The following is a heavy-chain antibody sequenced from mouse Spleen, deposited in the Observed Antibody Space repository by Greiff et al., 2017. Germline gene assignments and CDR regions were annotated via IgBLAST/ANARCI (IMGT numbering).Heavy chain of an antibody. CDR3: ARPYDGYYVGYFDY. CDR2: INPNNGGT. CDR1: GYTFTDYN. Sequence: DVKLVESGPELVKPGASVKIPCKASGYTFTDYNMDWVKQSHGKSLEWIGDINPNNGGTIYNQKFKGKATLTVDKSSSTAYMELRSLTSEDTAVYYCARPYDGYYVGYFDYWGQGTTLTVSS. J-gene: IGHJ2*01. V-gene: IGHV1-18*01. D-gene: IGHD2-3*01.